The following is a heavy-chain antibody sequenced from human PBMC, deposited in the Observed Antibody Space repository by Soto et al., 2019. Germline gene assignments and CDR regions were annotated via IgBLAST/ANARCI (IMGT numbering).Heavy chain of an antibody. Sequence: SETLSLTCSVSGGSISSSSYYWSWIRQPPGKGLEWIGYVYYSGSTKYNPSLKSRVTISVDSSKNQFSLKLDSVTAADTAVYYCARLGGYYQAFDHWSQGTLVTVSS. D-gene: IGHD3-3*01. V-gene: IGHV4-61*05. J-gene: IGHJ4*02. CDR1: GGSISSSSYY. CDR2: VYYSGST. CDR3: ARLGGYYQAFDH.